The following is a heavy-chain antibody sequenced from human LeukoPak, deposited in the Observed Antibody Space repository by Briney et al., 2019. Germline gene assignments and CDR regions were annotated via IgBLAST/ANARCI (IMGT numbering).Heavy chain of an antibody. CDR3: APTSHDLFADYFDY. J-gene: IGHJ4*02. CDR1: GFTFSSYA. V-gene: IGHV3-30-3*01. Sequence: GGSLRLSCAASGFTFSSYAMHWVRQAPGKGLEWVAVISYDGSNKYYADSVKGRFTISRDNSKNTLYLQMNSLRAEDTAVYYCAPTSHDLFADYFDYWGQGTLVTVSS. D-gene: IGHD3/OR15-3a*01. CDR2: ISYDGSNK.